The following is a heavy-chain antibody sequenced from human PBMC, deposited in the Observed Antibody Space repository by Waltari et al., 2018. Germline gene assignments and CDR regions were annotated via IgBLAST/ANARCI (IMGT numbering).Heavy chain of an antibody. D-gene: IGHD3-10*01. CDR1: GFTFSHYG. J-gene: IGHJ3*01. Sequence: EVQLLESGGDLVQPGGSLRLSCAASGFTFSHYGLSWIRQAPGKGLEWVSAISSSGSSTFYADSVIGRFTISRDNSKKTLFLQMNSLRADDTALYYCAKEWGVGEANTDDAFDLWGQGTMVTVSS. CDR3: AKEWGVGEANTDDAFDL. V-gene: IGHV3-23*01. CDR2: ISSSGSST.